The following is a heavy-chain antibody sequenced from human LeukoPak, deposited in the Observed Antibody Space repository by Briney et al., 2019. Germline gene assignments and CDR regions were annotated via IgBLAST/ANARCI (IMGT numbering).Heavy chain of an antibody. CDR3: ANLYRLDGFDI. J-gene: IGHJ3*02. D-gene: IGHD5-12*01. V-gene: IGHV3-23*01. Sequence: PGGSLRLSCAASGFTFSSYTMNWVRQAPGKGLEWVSAVTGGGGTTYYADSVKGRFTISRDNSKNTLYLQMHSLRAEDTAVYYCANLYRLDGFDIWGQGTMVTVSS. CDR1: GFTFSSYT. CDR2: VTGGGGTT.